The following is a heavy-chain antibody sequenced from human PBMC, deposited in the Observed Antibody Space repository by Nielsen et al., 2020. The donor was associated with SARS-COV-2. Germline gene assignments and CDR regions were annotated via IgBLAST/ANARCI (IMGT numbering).Heavy chain of an antibody. CDR2: INPNSGGT. CDR3: ARDLAFGMVRGVFDY. J-gene: IGHJ4*02. D-gene: IGHD3-10*01. V-gene: IGHV1-2*02. Sequence: ASVKVSCKASGYTFTDYYMHWVRQAPGQGLEWMGWINPNSGGTNYAQKFQGRVTMTRDTSISTAYMELSRLRSDDTAVYYCARDLAFGMVRGVFDYWGQGTLVTVSS. CDR1: GYTFTDYY.